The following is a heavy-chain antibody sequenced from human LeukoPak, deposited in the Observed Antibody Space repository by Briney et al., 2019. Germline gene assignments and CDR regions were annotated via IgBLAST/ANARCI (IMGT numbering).Heavy chain of an antibody. D-gene: IGHD5-12*01. CDR1: GFTFSLCA. V-gene: IGHV3-33*01. J-gene: IGHJ4*02. CDR2: IWYDGSKK. Sequence: GGSLRLSCAASGFTFSLCAMHWVRQAPGKGLEWVALIWYDGSKKYDADSVEGRFTISRDNSKNTLYLQMNSLRADDTAVYYCARDIGRGYSYGPFDYWGQGTLVTVSS. CDR3: ARDIGRGYSYGPFDY.